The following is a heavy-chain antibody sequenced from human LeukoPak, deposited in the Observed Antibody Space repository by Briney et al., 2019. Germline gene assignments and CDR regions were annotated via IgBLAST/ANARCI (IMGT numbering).Heavy chain of an antibody. V-gene: IGHV4-61*01. J-gene: IGHJ6*02. CDR3: ARDRKGYSSGWYYYYYGMDD. Sequence: SETLSLTCTVSGGSVSSGSYYWSWIRQPPGKGLEWIGYIYYSGSTNYNPSLKSRVTISVDTSKNQFSLKLSSVTAADTAVYYCARDRKGYSSGWYYYYYGMDDWGQGTTVTVSS. CDR2: IYYSGST. D-gene: IGHD6-19*01. CDR1: GGSVSSGSYY.